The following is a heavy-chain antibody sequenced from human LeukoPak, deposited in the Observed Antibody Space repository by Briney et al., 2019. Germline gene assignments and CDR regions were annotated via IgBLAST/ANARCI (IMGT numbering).Heavy chain of an antibody. CDR2: IYGGGTT. V-gene: IGHV3-66*01. CDR3: AGGLGYARTY. D-gene: IGHD2-2*01. Sequence: GGSLRLSCAASGXTVSSNYMSWVRQAPGRGLEWVSVIYGGGTTDYAGSVKGRFTISRDNSKNTLYLQMNSLRVEDTAVYYCAGGLGYARTYWGQGTLVTVSS. J-gene: IGHJ4*02. CDR1: GXTVSSNY.